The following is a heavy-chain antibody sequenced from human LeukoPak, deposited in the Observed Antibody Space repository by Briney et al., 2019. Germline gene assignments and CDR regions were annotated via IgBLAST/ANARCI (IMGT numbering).Heavy chain of an antibody. J-gene: IGHJ4*02. CDR1: GYTFTGYY. Sequence: ASVKVSCKASGYTFTGYYMHWVRQAPGQGLEWMGRINPNSGGTNYAQKFQGRVTMTRDTSISTAYMELSRLRSDDTAVYYCARADSGSYFPYYFDYWGQGTLVTVSS. CDR3: ARADSGSYFPYYFDY. D-gene: IGHD1-26*01. V-gene: IGHV1-2*06. CDR2: INPNSGGT.